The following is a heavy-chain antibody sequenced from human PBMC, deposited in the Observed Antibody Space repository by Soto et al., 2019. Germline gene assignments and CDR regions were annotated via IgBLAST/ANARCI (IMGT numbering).Heavy chain of an antibody. D-gene: IGHD3-10*01. Sequence: QVHLVQSGAEVKEPGASVRVSCKASGYTFSSNAIHWVRQAPGQELEWMGWINGGNGYTKYSQNFQDSVTLTRDTSASTTYMELSSLRSEDTAIFYCARATYTSGGSPTFAMDVWGQGTTVTVSS. J-gene: IGHJ6*02. CDR3: ARATYTSGGSPTFAMDV. CDR2: INGGNGYT. CDR1: GYTFSSNA. V-gene: IGHV1-3*01.